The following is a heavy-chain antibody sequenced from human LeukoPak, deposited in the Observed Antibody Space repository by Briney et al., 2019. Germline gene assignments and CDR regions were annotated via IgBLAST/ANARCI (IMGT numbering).Heavy chain of an antibody. V-gene: IGHV3-74*01. Sequence: GGSLRLSCAASGFTFSSYAMSWVRQAPGKGLAWVSRINSDGSTTSYADSVKGRFTISKDNAKNTLSLQMNSLRAEDTAVYYCAELGITMIGGVWGKGTTVTISS. D-gene: IGHD3-10*02. CDR2: INSDGSTT. CDR3: AELGITMIGGV. J-gene: IGHJ6*04. CDR1: GFTFSSYA.